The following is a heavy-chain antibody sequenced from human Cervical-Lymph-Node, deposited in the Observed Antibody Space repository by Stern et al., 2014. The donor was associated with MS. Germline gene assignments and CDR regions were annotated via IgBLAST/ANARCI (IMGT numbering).Heavy chain of an antibody. V-gene: IGHV3-30*04. CDR3: AREVCVVPASYGMDV. J-gene: IGHJ6*02. D-gene: IGHD2-2*01. Sequence: VQLVESGGGVVQPGRSLRLSCAASGFTFSGYAMHWVRQAPGKGLEWVAAISYDGSNEYYADSVKGRFTVSRDNSKNTLYLQLNSLRAEDTAVYYCAREVCVVPASYGMDVWGQGTTVTVSS. CDR1: GFTFSGYA. CDR2: ISYDGSNE.